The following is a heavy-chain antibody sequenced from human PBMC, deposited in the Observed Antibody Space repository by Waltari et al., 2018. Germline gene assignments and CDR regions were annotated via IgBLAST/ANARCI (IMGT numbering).Heavy chain of an antibody. V-gene: IGHV1-2*02. Sequence: QVQLLQSGAEVKKPGASVKVSCKASGYTFTGYYIHWVRQAPGQGLEWMGCINPNTGVTDYAQKFQGRVTMTSDTSISTAYMELSRVISDDYYDSTVHYYFDYWGQGSLVTVSS. D-gene: IGHD3-22*01. CDR2: INPNTGVT. CDR3: HYYFDY. CDR1: GYTFTGYY. J-gene: IGHJ4*02.